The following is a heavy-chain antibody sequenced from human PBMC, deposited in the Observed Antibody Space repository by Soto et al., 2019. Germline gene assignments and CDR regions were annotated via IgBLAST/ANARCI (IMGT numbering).Heavy chain of an antibody. CDR3: ARDSSGWLFDY. J-gene: IGHJ4*02. CDR1: GFTFSSYG. D-gene: IGHD6-19*01. V-gene: IGHV3-33*01. Sequence: GGSLRLSCAASGFTFSSYGMHWVRQAPGKGLEWVAVIWYDGSNKYYADSVKGRFTISRDNSKNTLYLQMNSLRAEDTAVYYCARDSSGWLFDYWGQGTLVTVSS. CDR2: IWYDGSNK.